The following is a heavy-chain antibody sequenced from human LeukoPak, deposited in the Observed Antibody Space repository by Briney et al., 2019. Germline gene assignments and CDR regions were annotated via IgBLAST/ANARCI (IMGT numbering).Heavy chain of an antibody. J-gene: IGHJ5*02. D-gene: IGHD3-10*01. V-gene: IGHV1-69*08. CDR2: ITPIIDSS. CDR3: ARVNLRGSQYNWFDP. CDR1: GGTLNTHI. Sequence: GASVKVSCKTSGGTLNTHIFTWVRQAPGQGLEWMGKITPIIDSSKYAPHFQGRLTITADKYTGTVYMDLTSLRSDDTAVYYCARVNLRGSQYNWFDPWGQGTLVTVSS.